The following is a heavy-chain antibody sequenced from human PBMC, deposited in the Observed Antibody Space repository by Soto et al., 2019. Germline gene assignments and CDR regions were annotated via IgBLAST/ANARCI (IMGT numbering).Heavy chain of an antibody. Sequence: GGSLRLSCAASGITFSNYEMNWVRQAPGKGLEWVSYISSSGGTTYYAGSVKGRFTISRDNAKSSLYLQMNSLRAEDTAVYYCARQSWGGDGMDVWGQGTTVTVSS. V-gene: IGHV3-48*03. CDR3: ARQSWGGDGMDV. D-gene: IGHD3-16*01. CDR1: GITFSNYE. J-gene: IGHJ6*02. CDR2: ISSSGGTT.